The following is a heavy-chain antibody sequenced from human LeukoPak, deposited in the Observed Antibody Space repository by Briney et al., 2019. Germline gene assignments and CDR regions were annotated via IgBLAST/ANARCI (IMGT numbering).Heavy chain of an antibody. Sequence: KPSETLSLTCNVSGVSTGSYYWNWIRQLPGKGLEWIGYMYITGGTNYNPSLRGRVTIYVDTAKNQVSLKLSSVTAADTAVYYCAKMYKNFYMDVWGKGTTVTVS. CDR2: MYITGGT. CDR1: GVSTGSYY. J-gene: IGHJ6*03. D-gene: IGHD1-1*01. V-gene: IGHV4-4*09. CDR3: AKMYKNFYMDV.